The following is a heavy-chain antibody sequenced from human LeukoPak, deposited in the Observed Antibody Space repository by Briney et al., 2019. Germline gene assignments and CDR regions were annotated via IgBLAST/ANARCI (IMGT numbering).Heavy chain of an antibody. CDR3: ARDARRAKWTLGDRAFDI. CDR1: GYTFTGYY. J-gene: IGHJ3*02. CDR2: INPNSGGT. Sequence: PGASVKVSCKASGYTFTGYYMHWVRQAPGQGLEWMGWINPNSGGTNYAQKFQGRVTMTRDTSISTAYMELSRLRSDDTAVYYCARDARRAKWTLGDRAFDIWGQGTMVTVSS. V-gene: IGHV1-2*02. D-gene: IGHD1-26*01.